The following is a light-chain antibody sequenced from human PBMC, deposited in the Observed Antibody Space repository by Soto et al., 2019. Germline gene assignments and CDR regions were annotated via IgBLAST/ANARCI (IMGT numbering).Light chain of an antibody. CDR3: SSYTTSTTVV. J-gene: IGLJ7*01. CDR2: QVS. V-gene: IGLV2-14*01. CDR1: SSDVGYYNY. Sequence: QSALTQPASVSGSPGQSITISCIGTSSDVGYYNYVSWYQQHPGKAPKLMIYQVSNRPSGVSNRFSGSKSGNTASLTISGLQAEDEADYYCSSYTTSTTVVFGGGTQLTVL.